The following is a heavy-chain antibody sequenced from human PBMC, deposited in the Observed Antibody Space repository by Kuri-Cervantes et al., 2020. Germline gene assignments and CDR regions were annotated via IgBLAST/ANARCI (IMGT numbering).Heavy chain of an antibody. J-gene: IGHJ4*02. CDR1: GSSISSGYY. CDR3: ARVRSVAVAVFDY. Sequence: SETLSLTCSVSGSSISSGYYWGWIRQPPGKGLECIGTIYQSGTTYYNASLKSRVTISVDTSKNQFSLKLSSVTAADTAVYYCARVRSVAVAVFDYWGQGTLVTVSS. D-gene: IGHD6-19*01. CDR2: IYQSGTT. V-gene: IGHV4-38-2*02.